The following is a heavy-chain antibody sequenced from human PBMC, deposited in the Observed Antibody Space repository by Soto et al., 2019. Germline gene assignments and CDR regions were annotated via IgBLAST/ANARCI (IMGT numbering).Heavy chain of an antibody. J-gene: IGHJ4*02. CDR2: MYHDGNT. CDR1: GYYISSGCF. V-gene: IGHV4-38-2*02. Sequence: RLSLSSAVSGYYISSGCFWGWIRQPPGKGLEWIANMYHDGNTHYNPSLKSRVTMSVDTSKNQFSLKLNSVTAADTAVYYCARESYSGYHSYDDWGQGIPVTVSS. D-gene: IGHD5-12*01. CDR3: ARESYSGYHSYDD.